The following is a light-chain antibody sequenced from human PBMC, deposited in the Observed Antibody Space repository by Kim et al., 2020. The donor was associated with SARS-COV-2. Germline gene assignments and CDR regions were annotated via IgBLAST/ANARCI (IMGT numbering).Light chain of an antibody. V-gene: IGKV3-11*01. J-gene: IGKJ5*01. CDR1: LSVSTR. CDR2: EVS. Sequence: EVVLTQSPATLSLSPGERATLSCRASLSVSTRLAWYQQKPGQPPRLLMYEVSNRATATPARFSGSGSGTDFTLTISSLEPEDFAVYYCQQRKSWPLTFGQGTRLEI. CDR3: QQRKSWPLT.